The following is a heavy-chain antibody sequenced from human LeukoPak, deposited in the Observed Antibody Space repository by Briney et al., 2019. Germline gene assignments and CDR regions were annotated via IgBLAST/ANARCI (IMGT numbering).Heavy chain of an antibody. CDR2: INDSGST. V-gene: IGHV4-34*01. Sequence: SETLSLTRAVSGGAFSNYFWTWIRQPPGKGLEWIAEINDSGSTNSNSSLRSRVAISLDTSKNQFSLRLTSVTAADTAVYYCARGQYCSTTTCYSARRYFDFWGQGTLVTVSS. D-gene: IGHD2-2*01. J-gene: IGHJ4*02. CDR3: ARGQYCSTTTCYSARRYFDF. CDR1: GGAFSNYF.